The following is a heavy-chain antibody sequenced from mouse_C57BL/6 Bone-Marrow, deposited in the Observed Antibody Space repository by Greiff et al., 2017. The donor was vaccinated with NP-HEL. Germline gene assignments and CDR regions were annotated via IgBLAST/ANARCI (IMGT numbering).Heavy chain of an antibody. V-gene: IGHV1-72*01. D-gene: IGHD2-3*01. CDR2: IDPNSGGT. J-gene: IGHJ3*01. CDR1: GYTFTSSW. Sequence: VQLQQSGAELVKPGASVKLSCKASGYTFTSSWMHWVKQRPGRGLEWIGRIDPNSGGTKSNEKFKSKATLTVDTPSSTAYMQRSSLTSEDSAVYYGARSQIYDGYLAWFAYWGQGTLVTVSA. CDR3: ARSQIYDGYLAWFAY.